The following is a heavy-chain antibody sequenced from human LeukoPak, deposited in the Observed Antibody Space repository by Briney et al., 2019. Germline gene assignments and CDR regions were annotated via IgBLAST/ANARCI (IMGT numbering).Heavy chain of an antibody. J-gene: IGHJ4*02. CDR3: ARLDIVVVPAAMYYFDY. V-gene: IGHV4-59*08. CDR2: IYYSGST. D-gene: IGHD2-2*01. Sequence: PSETLSRTCTVSGGSISSYYWSWIRQPPGKGLEWIGYIYYSGSTNYNPSLKSRVTISVDTSKNQFSLKLSSVTAADTAVYYCARLDIVVVPAAMYYFDYWGQGTLVTVSS. CDR1: GGSISSYY.